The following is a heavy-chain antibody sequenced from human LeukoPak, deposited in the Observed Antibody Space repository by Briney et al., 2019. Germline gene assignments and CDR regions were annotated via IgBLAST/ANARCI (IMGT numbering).Heavy chain of an antibody. V-gene: IGHV3-23*01. D-gene: IGHD1-26*01. CDR3: AKHSGSYFIYYFDY. Sequence: GGSLRLSCTAPGFTFSSYGMSWVRQAPGKGLEWVSTISGSGYNTYYADSVKGRFTISRDNSQNTLFLQMNSLSAEDTALYYCAKHSGSYFIYYFDYWGQGTLVTVSS. J-gene: IGHJ4*02. CDR1: GFTFSSYG. CDR2: ISGSGYNT.